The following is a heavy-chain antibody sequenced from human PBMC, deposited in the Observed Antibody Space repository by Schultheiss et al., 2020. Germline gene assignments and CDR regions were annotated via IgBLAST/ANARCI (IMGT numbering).Heavy chain of an antibody. Sequence: GGSLRLSCAASGFTVSSNYMNWVRQAPGKGLEWVSAISGSGGSIYYSDSVKGRFTISRDNSKNTLYLQMNSLRAEDTAVYYCAKKRLMDVWGKGTTVTVSS. CDR1: GFTVSSNY. V-gene: IGHV3-23*01. CDR2: ISGSGGSI. CDR3: AKKRLMDV. J-gene: IGHJ6*03.